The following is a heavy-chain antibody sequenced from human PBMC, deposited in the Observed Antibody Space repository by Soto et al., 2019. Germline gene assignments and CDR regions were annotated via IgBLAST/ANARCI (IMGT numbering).Heavy chain of an antibody. CDR2: IYHTGST. J-gene: IGHJ4*02. V-gene: IGHV4-59*08. CDR1: GASISSYS. CDR3: ARYVAALDY. Sequence: PSETLSLTCAVSGASISSYSWSWIRQPPGRGLEWIGYIYHTGSTNYNPSLKSRVTISVDTSKNQFSLKLTSVTAADTAVYYCARYVAALDYWGQGILVTVSS. D-gene: IGHD2-15*01.